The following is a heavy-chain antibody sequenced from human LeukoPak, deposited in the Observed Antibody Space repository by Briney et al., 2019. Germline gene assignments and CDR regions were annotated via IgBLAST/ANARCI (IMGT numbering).Heavy chain of an antibody. CDR1: GGSFSGYY. D-gene: IGHD1-1*01. Sequence: SETLSLTCGVYGGSFSGYYWSWIRQPPGKGLEWIGEINHRGSTNYNPSLKSRVTISVDTSKNQFSLRLSSVTAADTAVYYCARDGRDISALYNPLRFDYWGQGTLVTVSS. CDR2: INHRGST. J-gene: IGHJ4*02. V-gene: IGHV4-34*01. CDR3: ARDGRDISALYNPLRFDY.